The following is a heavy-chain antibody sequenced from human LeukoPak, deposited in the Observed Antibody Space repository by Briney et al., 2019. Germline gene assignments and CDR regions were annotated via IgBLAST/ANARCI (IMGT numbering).Heavy chain of an antibody. V-gene: IGHV4-30-4*01. CDR1: GGSISNGDYY. D-gene: IGHD4-17*01. CDR2: ISYTWNT. Sequence: SETLSLTCSVSGGSISNGDYYWSWIRQPPGKGLEWIGYISYTWNTYYNPSLKSRFTISVDTSKNQFSLRLTSVTPADTAVYYCARNGYYSADYWGQGTLVTVSS. CDR3: ARNGYYSADY. J-gene: IGHJ4*02.